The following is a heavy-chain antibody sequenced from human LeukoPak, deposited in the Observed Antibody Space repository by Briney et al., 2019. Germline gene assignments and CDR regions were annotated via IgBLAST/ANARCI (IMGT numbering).Heavy chain of an antibody. V-gene: IGHV4-34*01. Sequence: SETLSLTCAVYGGSFSGYYWSWIRQPPGKGLEWIGEINHSGSTNYNPSLKSRVTISVDTSKNQFSLKLSSVTAAYTAVYYCARETTYCSSTSCYGGWFDPWGQGTLVTVSS. CDR1: GGSFSGYY. CDR2: INHSGST. CDR3: ARETTYCSSTSCYGGWFDP. J-gene: IGHJ5*02. D-gene: IGHD2-2*01.